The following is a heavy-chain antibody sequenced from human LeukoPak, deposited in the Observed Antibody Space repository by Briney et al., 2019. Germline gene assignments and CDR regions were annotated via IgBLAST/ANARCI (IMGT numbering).Heavy chain of an antibody. CDR1: GYTFTSYY. J-gene: IGHJ6*02. CDR3: ARDRILRFLEVDYYYYGMDV. Sequence: ASVKVSCKASGYTFTSYYMHWVRQAPGQGLEWMGIINPSGGSPSYAQKFQGRVTMTTDTSTSTVYMEVSSLRSEDTAVYYCARDRILRFLEVDYYYYGMDVWGQGTTVTVSS. D-gene: IGHD3-3*01. CDR2: INPSGGSP. V-gene: IGHV1-46*01.